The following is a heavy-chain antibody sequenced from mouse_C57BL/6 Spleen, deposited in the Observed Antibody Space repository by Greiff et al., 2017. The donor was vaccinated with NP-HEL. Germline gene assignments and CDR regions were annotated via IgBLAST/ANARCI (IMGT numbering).Heavy chain of an antibody. D-gene: IGHD2-4*01. V-gene: IGHV5-12*01. CDR3: ARHDDYDGYFDV. CDR2: ISNGGGST. Sequence: EVKLVESGGGLVQPGGSLKLSCAASGFTFSDYYMYWVRQTPEKRLEWVAYISNGGGSTYYPDTVKGRFTISRDNAKNTLYLQMSRLKSEDTAMYYCARHDDYDGYFDVWGTGTTVTVSS. J-gene: IGHJ1*03. CDR1: GFTFSDYY.